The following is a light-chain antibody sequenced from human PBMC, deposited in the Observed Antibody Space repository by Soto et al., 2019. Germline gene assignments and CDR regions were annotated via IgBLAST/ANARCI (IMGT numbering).Light chain of an antibody. J-gene: IGKJ1*01. CDR1: QSVSSSY. CDR3: QQYGSSPKT. V-gene: IGKV3-20*01. CDR2: GAS. Sequence: ESVLMQSPGTLSLSPGERATLSCRASQSVSSSYLAWYQQKPGQAPRLLIYGASSRATGIPDRFSGSGSGTDFTLTISRLEPEDFAVYYCQQYGSSPKTFGQGTK.